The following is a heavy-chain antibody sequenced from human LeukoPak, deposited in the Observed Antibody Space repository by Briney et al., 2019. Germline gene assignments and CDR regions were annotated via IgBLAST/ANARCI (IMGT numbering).Heavy chain of an antibody. V-gene: IGHV1-24*01. CDR3: ATDLAQEAPAAPLPS. CDR1: GYTLTELS. CDR2: FDPEDGET. Sequence: ASVKVSCKVSGYTLTELSMHWVRQAPGKGLEWMGGFDPEDGETIYAQKFQGRVTMTEDTSTDTAYMELSSLRSEDTAVYYCATDLAQEAPAAPLPSWGQGTLVTVSS. J-gene: IGHJ5*02. D-gene: IGHD2-2*01.